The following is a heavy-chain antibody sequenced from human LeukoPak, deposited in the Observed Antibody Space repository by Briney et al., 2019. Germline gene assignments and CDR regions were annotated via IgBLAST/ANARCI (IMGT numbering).Heavy chain of an antibody. CDR3: AKDLPGGSVDY. V-gene: IGHV3-30*18. CDR2: ISYDGSNK. J-gene: IGHJ4*02. CDR1: GFTFSSYG. Sequence: GGSLRLSCAASGFTFSSYGMHWVRQAPGKGLEWVAVISYDGSNKYYADSVKGRFTISRDNSKNTLYLQMNSLRAEDTAVYYCAKDLPGGSVDYWGQGTLVTVSS. D-gene: IGHD2-8*02.